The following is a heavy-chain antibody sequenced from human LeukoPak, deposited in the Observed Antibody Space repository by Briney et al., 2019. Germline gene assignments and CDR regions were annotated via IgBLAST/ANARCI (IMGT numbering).Heavy chain of an antibody. V-gene: IGHV4-31*03. CDR2: IYYSGST. CDR3: AGQVVGTQFDP. J-gene: IGHJ5*02. CDR1: GGSISSGGYY. Sequence: SQTLSLTCTVSGGSISSGGYYWSWIRQHPGKGLEWIGYIYYSGSTNYNPSLKSRVTISVDTSKNQFSLKLSSVTAADTAVYYCAGQVVGTQFDPWGQGTLVTVSS.